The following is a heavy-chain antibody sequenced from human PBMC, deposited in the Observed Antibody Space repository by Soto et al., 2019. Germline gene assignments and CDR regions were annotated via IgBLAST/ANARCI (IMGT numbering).Heavy chain of an antibody. J-gene: IGHJ4*02. V-gene: IGHV3-23*02. CDR3: ARSQFDYVWGTSGYFDS. CDR1: GFICSSYD. CDR2: IPVGGST. D-gene: IGHD3-16*01. Sequence: PGGSLRLSCAVSGFICSSYDMSWVRQAPGKGLEWVSTIPVGGSTHYEDSFKGQVTISVDESTTTAFLQWSSLKASDTAMYFCARSQFDYVWGTSGYFDSWGQGTLVTVSS.